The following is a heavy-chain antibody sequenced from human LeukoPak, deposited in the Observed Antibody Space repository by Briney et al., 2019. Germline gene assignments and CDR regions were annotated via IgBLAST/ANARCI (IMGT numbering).Heavy chain of an antibody. J-gene: IGHJ4*02. D-gene: IGHD3-10*01. V-gene: IGHV3-23*01. CDR2: ISNSAYNT. CDR1: GFTFSSFG. CDR3: AKYMLIRGILPLSFDY. Sequence: GGTLRLSCAASGFTFSSFGMTWVRQAPGEGLEWVSSISNSAYNTYYAEAAKGRFTISRDNSRDTLYLQLNSLRPEDTAVYYCAKYMLIRGILPLSFDYWGQGTLLTVSS.